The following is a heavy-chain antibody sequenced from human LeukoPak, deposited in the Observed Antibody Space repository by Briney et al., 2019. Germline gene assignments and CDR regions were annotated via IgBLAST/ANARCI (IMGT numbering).Heavy chain of an antibody. Sequence: GGSLRLSCAASGFTFSSYGMHWVRQAPGKGLEWVAVIWYDGSNKYYADSVKGRFTISRDNSKNTLYLQMNSLRAEDTAVYYCARDIVSNGLFDYWGQGTLVTVSS. CDR3: ARDIVSNGLFDY. CDR2: IWYDGSNK. D-gene: IGHD5/OR15-5a*01. CDR1: GFTFSSYG. V-gene: IGHV3-33*01. J-gene: IGHJ4*02.